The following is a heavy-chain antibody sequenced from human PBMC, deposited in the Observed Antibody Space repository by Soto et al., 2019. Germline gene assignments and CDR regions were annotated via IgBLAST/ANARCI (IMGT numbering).Heavy chain of an antibody. Sequence: SETLSLTXAVYGGSFSGYYWSWIRQPPGKGLEWIGEINHSGSTNYNPSLKSRVTISVDTSKNQFSLKLSSVTAADTAVYYCARTPYSNYGIDYWGQGTLVTVSS. CDR1: GGSFSGYY. V-gene: IGHV4-34*01. J-gene: IGHJ4*02. D-gene: IGHD4-4*01. CDR2: INHSGST. CDR3: ARTPYSNYGIDY.